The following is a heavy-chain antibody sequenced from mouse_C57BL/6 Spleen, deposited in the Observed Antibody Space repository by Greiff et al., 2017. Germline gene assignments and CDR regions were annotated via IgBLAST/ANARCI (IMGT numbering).Heavy chain of an antibody. V-gene: IGHV2-2*01. CDR3: ARNELGEYFDY. Sequence: QVQLQQSGPGLVQPSQSLSITCTVSGFSLTSYGVHWVRQSPGKGLEWLGVIWSGGSTDYNAAFISRLSISKDNSKSQVFFKMNSLQADDTAIYYCARNELGEYFDYWGQGTTLTVSS. D-gene: IGHD4-1*01. CDR1: GFSLTSYG. CDR2: IWSGGST. J-gene: IGHJ2*01.